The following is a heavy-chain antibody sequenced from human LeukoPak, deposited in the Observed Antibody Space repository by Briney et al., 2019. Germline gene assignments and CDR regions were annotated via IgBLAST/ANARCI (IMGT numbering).Heavy chain of an antibody. V-gene: IGHV3-23*01. CDR3: AKSLYSSGWYYAFDI. D-gene: IGHD6-19*01. Sequence: GGSLRLSCAASGFTFSSYAMSWVRQAPGKGLEWVSAISGSGGSTYYADSVKGRFTISRNNSKNTLYLQMNSLRAEDTAVYYCAKSLYSSGWYYAFDIWGQGTMVTVSS. CDR1: GFTFSSYA. J-gene: IGHJ3*02. CDR2: ISGSGGST.